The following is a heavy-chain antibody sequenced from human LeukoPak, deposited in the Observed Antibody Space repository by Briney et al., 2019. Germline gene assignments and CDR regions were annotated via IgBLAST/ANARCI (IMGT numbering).Heavy chain of an antibody. CDR3: ARGHISSWFGAFDI. Sequence: GGSLRLSCAASGFTFSDYYMSWIRQAPGKGLEWVSYISSSGSTIYYADSVEGRFTISRDNAKNSLYLQMNSLRAEDTAVYYCARGHISSWFGAFDIWGQGTMVTVSS. D-gene: IGHD2-2*01. J-gene: IGHJ3*02. V-gene: IGHV3-11*01. CDR2: ISSSGSTI. CDR1: GFTFSDYY.